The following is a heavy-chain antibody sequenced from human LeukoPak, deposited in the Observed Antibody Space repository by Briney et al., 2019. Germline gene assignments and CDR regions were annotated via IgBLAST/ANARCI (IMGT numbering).Heavy chain of an antibody. CDR2: IYYSGST. CDR3: ARSCSSTTCLFDN. CDR1: GGSISIYY. J-gene: IGHJ4*02. Sequence: SETLSLTFTVSGGSISIYYWGCIRQPPGKGLEGIGCIYYSGSTNYSPSLKSRVTLSVDTPKNQFSLRLSSVTAADTAVYYCARSCSSTTCLFDNWGQGTLVTVSS. V-gene: IGHV4-59*08. D-gene: IGHD2-2*01.